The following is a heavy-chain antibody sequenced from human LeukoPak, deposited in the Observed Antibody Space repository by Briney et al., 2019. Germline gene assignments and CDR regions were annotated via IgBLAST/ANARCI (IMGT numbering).Heavy chain of an antibody. CDR2: MNPNSGNT. J-gene: IGHJ5*02. D-gene: IGHD3-9*01. V-gene: IGHV1-8*01. Sequence: GASVKVSCKASGYTFTSYDINWVRQATGQGLEWMGWMNPNSGNTGYAQKFQGRVTMTRNTSISTAYMELSSLRSEDTAVYYCARQNYDILTGYDNWFDPWGQGTLVTVSS. CDR3: ARQNYDILTGYDNWFDP. CDR1: GYTFTSYD.